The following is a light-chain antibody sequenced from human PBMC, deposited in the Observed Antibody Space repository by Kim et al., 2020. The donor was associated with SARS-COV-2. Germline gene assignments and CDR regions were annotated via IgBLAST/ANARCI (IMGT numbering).Light chain of an antibody. CDR1: QSINNW. CDR2: KTS. V-gene: IGKV1-5*03. Sequence: SESVGDRVTSTCRASQSINNWLAWHQQKPGKAPKLLIYKTSSLESGVPSRFSGSGSGTEFTLTISSLQPDDFATYYCQQYNSYPYNFGQGTKLEI. J-gene: IGKJ2*01. CDR3: QQYNSYPYN.